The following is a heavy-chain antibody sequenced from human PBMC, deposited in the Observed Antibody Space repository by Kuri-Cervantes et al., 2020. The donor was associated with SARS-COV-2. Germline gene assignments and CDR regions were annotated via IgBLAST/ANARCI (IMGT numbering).Heavy chain of an antibody. CDR2: ISYDGGNK. V-gene: IGHV3-30*18. Sequence: GESLKISCATSGFSFSNYGMHWVRQAPGKGLERVTFISYDGGNKYYADSVKGRFTISRDNSKNTLYLQMNSLRAEDTAVHYCAKDDVRHNNAWYYGVVGAPQRGGFFDYWGQGNLVTVSS. J-gene: IGHJ4*02. CDR1: GFSFSNYG. CDR3: AKDDVRHNNAWYYGVVGAPQRGGFFDY. D-gene: IGHD1-26*01.